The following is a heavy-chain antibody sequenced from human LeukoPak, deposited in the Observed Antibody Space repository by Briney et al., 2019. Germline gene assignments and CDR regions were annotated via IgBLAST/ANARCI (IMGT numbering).Heavy chain of an antibody. V-gene: IGHV3-33*01. CDR2: IWYDGSDK. CDR3: ARHHYYFDH. Sequence: GGSLRLSCTASGFTFRSYGLHWVRQAPGKGLEWVAVIWYDGSDKYYAGSVKGRFTISRDNSKNTLYLQMNSLRADNTAVYYCARHHYYFDHWGQGTLVTVSS. CDR1: GFTFRSYG. J-gene: IGHJ4*02.